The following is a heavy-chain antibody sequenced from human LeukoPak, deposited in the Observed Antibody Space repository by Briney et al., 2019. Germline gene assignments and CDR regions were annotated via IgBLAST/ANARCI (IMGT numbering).Heavy chain of an antibody. Sequence: GRSLRLSCAASGFTFSSYAMHWARQAPGKGLEWVAVISYDGSMKYYADSVKGRFTISRDNSKNTLYLQMNSLRAEDTAVYYCAKDFRGYNYGYCFDYWGQGTLVTVSS. J-gene: IGHJ4*02. V-gene: IGHV3-30*04. CDR2: ISYDGSMK. CDR3: AKDFRGYNYGYCFDY. CDR1: GFTFSSYA. D-gene: IGHD5-18*01.